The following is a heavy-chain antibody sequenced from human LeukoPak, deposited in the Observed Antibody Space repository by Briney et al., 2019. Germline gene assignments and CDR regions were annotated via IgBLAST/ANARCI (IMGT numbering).Heavy chain of an antibody. J-gene: IGHJ4*02. CDR2: IKQDGSEK. Sequence: PGGSLRLSCAASGFTFSSYWMSWVRQAPGKGLEWVANIKQDGSEKYYVDSVKGRFTISRDNAKNSLYLQMNSLRAEDTAVYYCARVIGSGRPRQFDYWGQGTLVTVSS. V-gene: IGHV3-7*01. CDR3: ARVIGSGRPRQFDY. D-gene: IGHD6-19*01. CDR1: GFTFSSYW.